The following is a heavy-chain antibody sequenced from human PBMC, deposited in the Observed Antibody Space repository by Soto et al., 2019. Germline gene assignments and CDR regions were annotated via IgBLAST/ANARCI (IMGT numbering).Heavy chain of an antibody. D-gene: IGHD2-21*02. Sequence: SETLSLTCAVYGGSFSGYYWTWIRQPPGKGLEWIGEINHSGTINFNPSLKSRPTISLDTSKKHFSLKLSSVTDADTAAYYCARADRTLVTSYSLDVWGQGTTVTVSS. CDR1: GGSFSGYY. CDR3: ARADRTLVTSYSLDV. J-gene: IGHJ6*02. CDR2: INHSGTI. V-gene: IGHV4-34*01.